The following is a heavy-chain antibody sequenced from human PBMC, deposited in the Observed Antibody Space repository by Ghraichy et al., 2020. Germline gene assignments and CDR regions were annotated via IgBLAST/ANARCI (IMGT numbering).Heavy chain of an antibody. V-gene: IGHV3-23*01. J-gene: IGHJ4*02. D-gene: IGHD6-19*01. CDR1: GFTFSSYA. CDR2: ISGSGGST. Sequence: GGSLRLSCAASGFTFSSYAMSWVRQAPGKGLEWVSAISGSGGSTYYADSVKGRFTISRDNSKNTLYLQMNSLRAEDTAVYYCAKPLLPGIAVAGTSYFDYWGQGTLVTVSS. CDR3: AKPLLPGIAVAGTSYFDY.